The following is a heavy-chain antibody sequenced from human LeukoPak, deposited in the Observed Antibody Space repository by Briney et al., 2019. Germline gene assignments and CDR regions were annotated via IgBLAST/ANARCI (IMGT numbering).Heavy chain of an antibody. D-gene: IGHD1-26*01. CDR1: GGSISSYY. CDR3: VRDRYSGAYWGYFDY. CDR2: IYYSGST. V-gene: IGHV4-59*01. J-gene: IGHJ4*02. Sequence: SETLSLTCTVSGGSISSYYWSWIRQPPGKGLEWIGYIYYSGSTNSNPSLESRVTISVDTSKNQFSLKLSSVTAADTAVYYCVRDRYSGAYWGYFDYWGRGTLVTVSS.